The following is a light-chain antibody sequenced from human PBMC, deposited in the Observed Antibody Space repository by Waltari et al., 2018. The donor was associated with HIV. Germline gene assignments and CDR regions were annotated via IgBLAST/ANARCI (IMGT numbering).Light chain of an antibody. CDR3: QSWGGGSWV. CDR1: FGNNNYA. Sequence: QLVLPQSPSASASLGASVKPTCRLGFGNNNYAIAWPQQQPAKGPRFLMKLNSDGSHTKGDGIPDRFSGSSSGTDRYLTISSLQSEDEADYYCQSWGGGSWVFGGGTKLTVL. V-gene: IGLV4-69*01. CDR2: LNSDGSH. J-gene: IGLJ3*02.